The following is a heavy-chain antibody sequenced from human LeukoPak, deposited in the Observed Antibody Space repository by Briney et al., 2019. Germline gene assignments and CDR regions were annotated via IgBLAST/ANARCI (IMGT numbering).Heavy chain of an antibody. CDR1: GGSFSGCY. J-gene: IGHJ4*02. CDR2: INHSGST. Sequence: SETLSLTCAVYGGSFSGCYWSWIRQPPGKGLEWVGEINHSGSTNYNPSLKSRVNISVDTSKNQFSLKLSSVTAADTAVYYCARDRCSSTSCYVLYFDYWGQGSLVTVSS. V-gene: IGHV4-34*01. D-gene: IGHD2-2*01. CDR3: ARDRCSSTSCYVLYFDY.